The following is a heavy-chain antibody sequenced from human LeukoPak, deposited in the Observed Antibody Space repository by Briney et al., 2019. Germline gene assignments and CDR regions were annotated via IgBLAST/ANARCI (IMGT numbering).Heavy chain of an antibody. V-gene: IGHV4-4*07. CDR2: IYISGST. CDR3: ARETSQKGAHYMDV. CDR1: GGSISSYY. D-gene: IGHD3-16*01. J-gene: IGHJ6*03. Sequence: SETLSLTCTVSGGSISSYYWSWIRQPAGKGLEWIGRIYISGSTNYNPSLKSRVTMSVDTSKNQFSLKLSSVTAADTAVYYCARETSQKGAHYMDVWGKGTTVTISS.